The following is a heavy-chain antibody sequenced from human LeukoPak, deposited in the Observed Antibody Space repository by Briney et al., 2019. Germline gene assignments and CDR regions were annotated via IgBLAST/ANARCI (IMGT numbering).Heavy chain of an antibody. CDR3: ARDLDGLLPDY. J-gene: IGHJ4*02. Sequence: PGGTLRLSCAASGFTFSAYWMHWARHARGKGLVWVSRVKYDGSTTTYADSVKGRFTISKDNAKNILYLQMNSLRVEDTAVYYCARDLDGLLPDYWGQGTLVTVSS. D-gene: IGHD3-9*01. V-gene: IGHV3-74*01. CDR1: GFTFSAYW. CDR2: VKYDGSTT.